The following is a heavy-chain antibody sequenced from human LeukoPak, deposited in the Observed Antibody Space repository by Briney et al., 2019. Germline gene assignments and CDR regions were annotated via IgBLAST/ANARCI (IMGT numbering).Heavy chain of an antibody. CDR3: ARRTLHFDF. J-gene: IGHJ4*02. CDR1: GFTFSSDE. D-gene: IGHD1/OR15-1a*01. CDR2: ISSSGSTI. Sequence: GGSLRLSCAYSGFTFSSDEMNWVRQAPGKGLEWVSYISSSGSTIYYADSVKGRFTISRDNAKNSLFLQMNSLRAEDTAVYYCARRTLHFDFWGQGTLVTVSS. V-gene: IGHV3-48*03.